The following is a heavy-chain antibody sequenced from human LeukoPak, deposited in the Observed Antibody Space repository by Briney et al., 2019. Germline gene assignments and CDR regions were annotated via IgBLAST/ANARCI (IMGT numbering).Heavy chain of an antibody. CDR1: GGSFRGYY. J-gene: IGHJ6*02. Sequence: SETLSLTCAVYGGSFRGYYWSWIRQPPGKGLEWIGEINHSGSTNYNPSLKSRVIISVGTSKNQFSLKLSSVTAADPAVYYCTRGERWRQSAYYYYGMDVWGQGTTVTVSS. CDR2: INHSGST. CDR3: TRGERWRQSAYYYYGMDV. V-gene: IGHV4-34*01. D-gene: IGHD5-24*01.